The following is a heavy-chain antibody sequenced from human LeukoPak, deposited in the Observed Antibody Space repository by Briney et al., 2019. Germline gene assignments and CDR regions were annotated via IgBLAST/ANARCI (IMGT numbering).Heavy chain of an antibody. J-gene: IGHJ3*02. D-gene: IGHD3-22*01. V-gene: IGHV3-23*01. CDR3: AKDIQYYYDSSGYYGAFDI. CDR2: ISGSGGST. CDR1: GFTFSSYA. Sequence: GSLRLSCAASGFTFSSYAMSWVRQAPGKGLEWVSAISGSGGSTYYADSVKGRFTISRDNSKNTLYLQMNSLRAEDTAVYYCAKDIQYYYDSSGYYGAFDIWGQGTMVTVSS.